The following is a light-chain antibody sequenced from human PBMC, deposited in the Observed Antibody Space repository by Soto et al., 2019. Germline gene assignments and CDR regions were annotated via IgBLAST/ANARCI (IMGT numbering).Light chain of an antibody. CDR3: AAWDDSLNGHVV. V-gene: IGLV1-44*01. Sequence: VLTQPPSASGTPGQRVTISCSGSSSNIGSNTVNWYQQLPGTAPKLLIYSNNQRPSGVPDRFSGSKSGTSASLAISGLQSEDEADYYCAAWDDSLNGHVVFGGGTKVTVL. CDR2: SNN. CDR1: SSNIGSNT. J-gene: IGLJ2*01.